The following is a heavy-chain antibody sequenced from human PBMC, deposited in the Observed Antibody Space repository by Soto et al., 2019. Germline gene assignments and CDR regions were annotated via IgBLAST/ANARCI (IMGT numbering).Heavy chain of an antibody. CDR2: ISYAGSNK. D-gene: IGHD6-6*01. J-gene: IGHJ6*02. V-gene: IGHV3-30*03. CDR1: GFTFSSYG. Sequence: QVQLVESGGGVVQPGRSLRLSCATSGFTFSSYGMHWVRQAPGKGLEWVALISYAGSNKDYADSVKGRFSISRDNSKNTLYLQMSSLRAEDTAVYYCAIMAANDTSDMDVWGQGTTVTVSS. CDR3: AIMAANDTSDMDV.